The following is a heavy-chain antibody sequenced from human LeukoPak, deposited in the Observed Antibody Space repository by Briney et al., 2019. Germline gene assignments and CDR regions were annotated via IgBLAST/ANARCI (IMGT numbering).Heavy chain of an antibody. CDR2: INPNSGGT. Sequence: ASVKVSCKASGYTFTGYYMHWVRQAPGQGLEWMGWINPNSGGTNYAQKFQGRVTMTRDTSISTAYMELSRLRSDDTAVYYCAETYSGSYYVYAFDIWGQGTMVTVSS. D-gene: IGHD1-26*01. V-gene: IGHV1-2*02. J-gene: IGHJ3*02. CDR3: AETYSGSYYVYAFDI. CDR1: GYTFTGYY.